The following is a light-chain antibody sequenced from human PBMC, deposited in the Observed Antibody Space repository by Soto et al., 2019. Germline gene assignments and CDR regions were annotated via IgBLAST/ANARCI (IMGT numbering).Light chain of an antibody. CDR3: TSYTRSNTYV. CDR2: DVS. Sequence: QSALTQPASVSGSPGQSITISCTGTSSDVGGYNYVSWYQQHPGKAPKLMIYDVSNRPSGISNRFSGSKSCITASLTFSGLLPEDEADYYCTSYTRSNTYVFGTGTKVTVL. J-gene: IGLJ1*01. V-gene: IGLV2-14*01. CDR1: SSDVGGYNY.